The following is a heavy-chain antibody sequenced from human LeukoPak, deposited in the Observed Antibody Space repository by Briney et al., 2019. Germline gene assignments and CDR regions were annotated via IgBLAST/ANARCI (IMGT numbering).Heavy chain of an antibody. V-gene: IGHV1-2*02. CDR2: INPNSGDT. CDR1: GYTFTGYF. Sequence: ASVKVSCKASGYTFTGYFMHWVRQAPGQGLEWMGWINPNSGDTNYAQKFQGRVTMTRDTSISTAYMELSRLRSDDTAVYYCARGGRDSSSWFFDYWGQGTLVTVSS. D-gene: IGHD6-13*01. CDR3: ARGGRDSSSWFFDY. J-gene: IGHJ4*02.